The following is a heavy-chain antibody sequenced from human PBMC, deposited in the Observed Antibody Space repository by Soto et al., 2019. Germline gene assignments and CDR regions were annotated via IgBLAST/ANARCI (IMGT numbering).Heavy chain of an antibody. CDR2: IYYSGST. Sequence: TLSLTCTVAGGCISSGGYYWSWIRQHPGKGLEWIGYIYYSGSTYYNPSLKSRVTISVDTSKNQFSLKLSSVTAADTAVYYCARFPTYYDSSGYYPYYYYGLDVWGQGTTVTASS. J-gene: IGHJ6*02. CDR1: GGCISSGGYY. V-gene: IGHV4-31*03. CDR3: ARFPTYYDSSGYYPYYYYGLDV. D-gene: IGHD3-22*01.